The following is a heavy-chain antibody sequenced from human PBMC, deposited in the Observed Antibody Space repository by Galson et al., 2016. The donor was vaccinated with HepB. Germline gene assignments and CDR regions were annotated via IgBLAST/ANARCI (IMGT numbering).Heavy chain of an antibody. CDR1: GFSLSTSEMC. CDR3: ARIKRGRYFDWGHYYWYLDL. CDR2: IDWDDDK. J-gene: IGHJ2*01. D-gene: IGHD3-9*01. Sequence: ALVKPTQTLTLTCTFSGFSLSTSEMCVSWIRQPPGKALEWLALIDWDDDKYYSTSLKTRLTISKDPSKNQVVLTMTNMDPVDTATYYCARIKRGRYFDWGHYYWYLDLWGRGTLVTVSS. V-gene: IGHV2-70*01.